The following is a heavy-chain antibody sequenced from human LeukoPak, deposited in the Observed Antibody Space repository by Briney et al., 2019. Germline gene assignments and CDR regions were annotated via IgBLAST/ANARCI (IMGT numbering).Heavy chain of an antibody. V-gene: IGHV3-23*01. CDR3: AKEDKYGTYRYNLFDY. CDR1: GFTFSSYA. CDR2: FSDSGDTT. J-gene: IGHJ4*02. Sequence: GGSLRLSCAASGFTFSSYAIRWVRQAPGKGLEWVSGFSDSGDTTYYADSVKGRFTISRDNSKNTLYLQMNSLRAEDTAVYYCAKEDKYGTYRYNLFDYWGQGTLVTVSS. D-gene: IGHD3-16*02.